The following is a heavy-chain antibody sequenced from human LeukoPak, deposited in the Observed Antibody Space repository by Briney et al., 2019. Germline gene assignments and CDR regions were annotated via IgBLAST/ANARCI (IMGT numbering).Heavy chain of an antibody. V-gene: IGHV3-30*18. CDR2: ISYDGSNK. CDR3: AKGGRAAVAGFDY. D-gene: IGHD6-19*01. Sequence: GRSLRLSCAASGFTFSSYGMHWVRQAPGKGLEWVAVISYDGSNKYYADSVKGRFTISRDNSKNTLYLQMNSLRAEDTAVYYCAKGGRAAVAGFDYWGQGTLVAVSS. CDR1: GFTFSSYG. J-gene: IGHJ4*02.